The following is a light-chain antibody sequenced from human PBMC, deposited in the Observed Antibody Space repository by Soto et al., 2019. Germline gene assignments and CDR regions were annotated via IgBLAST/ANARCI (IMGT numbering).Light chain of an antibody. J-gene: IGLJ1*01. CDR3: KSYAGSNTYV. CDR2: EVV. V-gene: IGLV2-8*01. Sequence: QSALTQPPSASGSPGQSVPISCTGTKNDIGVYDFVSWYQHHPGKAPRLIIYEVVQRPSGVPDQLSGSKSGNTASLTVSGLQAADEADYFCKSYAGSNTYVFGSGTKLTVL. CDR1: KNDIGVYDF.